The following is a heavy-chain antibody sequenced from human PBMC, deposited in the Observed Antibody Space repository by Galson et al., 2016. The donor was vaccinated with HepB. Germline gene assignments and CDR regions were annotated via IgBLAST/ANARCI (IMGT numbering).Heavy chain of an antibody. CDR1: GFTFKNFA. Sequence: SLRLSCAASGFTFKNFAMSWVRQGPGRGLEWVSAIRDGGHRKYYAASVKGRFTVSRDNSKNTVWLQMNSLRAEDTALYYCAKDPDSGRNLAADYWGQGTLVTVSS. D-gene: IGHD1-26*01. J-gene: IGHJ4*02. CDR2: IRDGGHRK. V-gene: IGHV3-23*01. CDR3: AKDPDSGRNLAADY.